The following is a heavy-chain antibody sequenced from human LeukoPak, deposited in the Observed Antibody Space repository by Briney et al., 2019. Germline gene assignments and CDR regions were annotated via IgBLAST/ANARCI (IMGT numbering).Heavy chain of an antibody. CDR2: ISAYNGDT. V-gene: IGHV1-18*01. J-gene: IGHJ4*02. CDR1: GYTFTNFG. Sequence: ASVKVSCKASGYTFTNFGITWVRQAPGQGLEWMGWISAYNGDTNYAQKLQGRVTMTRDTSISTAYMELSSLRSDDTAVYYCARVPGGAAYDLDHWGQGTLVTVSS. CDR3: ARVPGGAAYDLDH. D-gene: IGHD2-21*01.